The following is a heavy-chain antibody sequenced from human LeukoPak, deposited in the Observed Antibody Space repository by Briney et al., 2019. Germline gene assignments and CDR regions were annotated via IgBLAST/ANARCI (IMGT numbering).Heavy chain of an antibody. V-gene: IGHV1-2*06. CDR1: GYTFTGYC. CDR3: ASLEWELSKGNWFDP. Sequence: ASVKVSCKASGYTFTGYCMHWVRQAPGQGLEWMGRINPNSGGTNYAQKFQGRVIMTRDTSISTAYMELSRLRSDDTAVYYCASLEWELSKGNWFDPWGQGTLVTVSS. D-gene: IGHD1-26*01. J-gene: IGHJ5*02. CDR2: INPNSGGT.